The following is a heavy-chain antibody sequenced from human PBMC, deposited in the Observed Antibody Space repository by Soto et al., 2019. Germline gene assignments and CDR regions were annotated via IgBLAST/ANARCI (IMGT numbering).Heavy chain of an antibody. Sequence: ASVKVSCKASGYTFTSYGISWVRQAPGQGLEWMGWISAYNGNTNYAQKLQGRVTMTTDTSTSTAYMELRSLRSDDTAVYYCARGEITIFGVVTPPGFMDVWGQGTTVTVSS. CDR3: ARGEITIFGVVTPPGFMDV. V-gene: IGHV1-18*01. J-gene: IGHJ6*02. CDR1: GYTFTSYG. CDR2: ISAYNGNT. D-gene: IGHD3-3*01.